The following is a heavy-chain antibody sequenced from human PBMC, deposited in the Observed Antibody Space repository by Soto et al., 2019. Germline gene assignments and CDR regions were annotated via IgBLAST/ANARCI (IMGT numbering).Heavy chain of an antibody. D-gene: IGHD5-12*01. V-gene: IGHV4-34*01. Sequence: SETLSLTCAVYGGSFSGYSWSWIRQPPGKGLEWIGEINHSGSTNYNPSLKSRVTISGDTSKNQFSLKLSSVTAADTAVYYCARIPPKSGYDPTDYWGQGTLVTVSS. CDR3: ARIPPKSGYDPTDY. CDR1: GGSFSGYS. J-gene: IGHJ4*02. CDR2: INHSGST.